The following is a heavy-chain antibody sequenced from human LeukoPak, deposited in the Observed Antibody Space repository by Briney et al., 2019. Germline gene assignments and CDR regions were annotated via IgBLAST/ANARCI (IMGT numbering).Heavy chain of an antibody. D-gene: IGHD2-15*01. J-gene: IGHJ4*02. V-gene: IGHV4-38-2*02. CDR2: INHSGST. CDR1: GYSISSGYY. CDR3: ARVCSSGRCLDY. Sequence: SETLSLTCTVSGYSISSGYYWAWMRQPPGKGLEWIGSINHSGSTYYNPSLKSRVTVSVDTSKNQASLRLGSVTAADTAVYYCARVCSSGRCLDYWGQGTLVTVSS.